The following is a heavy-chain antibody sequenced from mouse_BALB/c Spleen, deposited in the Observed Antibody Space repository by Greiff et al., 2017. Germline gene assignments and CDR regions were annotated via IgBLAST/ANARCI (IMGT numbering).Heavy chain of an antibody. V-gene: IGHV1S81*02. Sequence: QVQLKQSGAELVKPGASVKLSCKASGYTFTSYYMYWVKQRPGQGLEWIGEINPSNGGTNFNEKFKSKATLTVDKSSSTAYMQLSSLTSEDSAVYYCTRWYGNYYFDYWGQGTTLTVSS. CDR3: TRWYGNYYFDY. D-gene: IGHD2-10*02. CDR1: GYTFTSYY. J-gene: IGHJ2*01. CDR2: INPSNGGT.